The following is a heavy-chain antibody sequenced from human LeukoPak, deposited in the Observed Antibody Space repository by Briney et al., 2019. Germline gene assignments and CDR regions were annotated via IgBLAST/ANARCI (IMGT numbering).Heavy chain of an antibody. CDR1: GFTFRIHT. Sequence: GGSLRLSCAASGFTFRIHTIHWVRQAPGKGLEWVAVVTYDGRNKYYADSVKGRFTISRDNSKNTLYLQMNSLRAEDTAVYYCASKVEDSQGNWFDPWGQGTLVTVSS. CDR2: VTYDGRNK. J-gene: IGHJ5*02. V-gene: IGHV3-30*04. CDR3: ASKVEDSQGNWFDP. D-gene: IGHD3/OR15-3a*01.